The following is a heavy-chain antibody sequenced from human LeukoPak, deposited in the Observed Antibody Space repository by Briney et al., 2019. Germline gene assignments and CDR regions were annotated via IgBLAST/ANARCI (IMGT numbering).Heavy chain of an antibody. CDR1: GYSFTSYW. Sequence: GESLKISCKGSGYSFTSYWIGWVRQMPGKGLEWMGIIYPGDSDTRYSSSFQGQVTISADKSISTAYLQWSSLKASDTAMYYCARLRYSSSWYRGYFDYWGQGTLVTVSS. V-gene: IGHV5-51*01. J-gene: IGHJ4*02. CDR2: IYPGDSDT. D-gene: IGHD6-13*01. CDR3: ARLRYSSSWYRGYFDY.